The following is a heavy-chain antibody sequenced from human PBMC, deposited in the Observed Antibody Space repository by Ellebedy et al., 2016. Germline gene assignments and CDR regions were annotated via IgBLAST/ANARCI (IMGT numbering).Heavy chain of an antibody. J-gene: IGHJ6*02. V-gene: IGHV4-39*07. CDR3: ARAFLRGTYEGDGMDV. CDR2: IYHSGST. Sequence: SETLSLTXTVSGGSISSSSYYWGWIRQPPGKGLEWIGSIYHSGSTYYNPSLKSRVTISVDTSKNQFSLKLSSVTAADTAVYYCARAFLRGTYEGDGMDVWGQGTTVTVSS. CDR1: GGSISSSSYY. D-gene: IGHD1-26*01.